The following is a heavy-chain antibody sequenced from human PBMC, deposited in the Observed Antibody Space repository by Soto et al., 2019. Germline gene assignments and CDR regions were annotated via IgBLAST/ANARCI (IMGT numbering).Heavy chain of an antibody. V-gene: IGHV4-30-2*01. Sequence: SETLSLTCAVSGGSISSGGYSWSWIRQPPGKGLEWIGYIYHSGSTYYNPSLKSRVTISVDRSKNQFSLKLSSVTAADTAVYYCARVPPVVTPRGTYYYYYYGMDVWGQGTTVTVS. D-gene: IGHD2-21*02. J-gene: IGHJ6*02. CDR2: IYHSGST. CDR1: GGSISSGGYS. CDR3: ARVPPVVTPRGTYYYYYYGMDV.